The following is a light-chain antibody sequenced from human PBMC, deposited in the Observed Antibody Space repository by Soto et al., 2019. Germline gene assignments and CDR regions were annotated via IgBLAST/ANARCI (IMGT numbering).Light chain of an antibody. V-gene: IGKV1-5*01. Sequence: DIQMTPSPSTMPASVGDRVTITCRASQRISSCVGWDPQKPVKAPKLLIYAVSSWQSGVPSRFSGSGXGTEFTLTINNLXPDDLATYICQQYKSYSTFGRGTKVDIK. CDR1: QRISSC. CDR2: AVS. J-gene: IGKJ1*01. CDR3: QQYKSYST.